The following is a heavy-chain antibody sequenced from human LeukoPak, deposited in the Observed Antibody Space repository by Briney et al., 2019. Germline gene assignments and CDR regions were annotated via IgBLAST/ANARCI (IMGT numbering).Heavy chain of an antibody. CDR2: INPNSGGT. Sequence: ASVKVSCKASGYTFTGYYMHWVRQAPGQGLEWMGWINPNSGGTNYAQKFQGRVTMTRDTSISTAYMELSRLRSDDTAVYYCARRSQGGSGWYAAYNWFDPWGQGTLVTVSS. CDR1: GYTFTGYY. CDR3: ARRSQGGSGWYAAYNWFDP. J-gene: IGHJ5*02. V-gene: IGHV1-2*02. D-gene: IGHD6-19*01.